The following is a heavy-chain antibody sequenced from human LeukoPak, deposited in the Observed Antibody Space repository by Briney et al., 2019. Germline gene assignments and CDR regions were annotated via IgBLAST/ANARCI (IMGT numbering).Heavy chain of an antibody. J-gene: IGHJ4*02. CDR2: IYHSGST. Sequence: SETLSLTCAVSGYSISSGYYWGWIRQPPGKGLEWIGSIYHSGSTYYNPSLKRRVTISVDTSKNQFSLKLSSVTAADTAVYYCARAKDRYSSSWEYFDYWGQGTLVTVSS. V-gene: IGHV4-38-2*01. CDR3: ARAKDRYSSSWEYFDY. CDR1: GYSISSGYY. D-gene: IGHD6-13*01.